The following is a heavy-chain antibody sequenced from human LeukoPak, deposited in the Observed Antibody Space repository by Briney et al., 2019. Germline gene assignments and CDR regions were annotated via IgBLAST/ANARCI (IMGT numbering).Heavy chain of an antibody. CDR1: GGSISSGSYY. Sequence: SQTLSLTCTVSGGSISSGSYYWSWIRQPAGKGLEWIGRIYTSGSTNYNPSLKSRVTISVDTSKNQFSLKLSSVTAADTAVYYCARDPSPVENAFDIWGQGTMVTVSS. CDR3: ARDPSPVENAFDI. CDR2: IYTSGST. V-gene: IGHV4-61*02. J-gene: IGHJ3*02.